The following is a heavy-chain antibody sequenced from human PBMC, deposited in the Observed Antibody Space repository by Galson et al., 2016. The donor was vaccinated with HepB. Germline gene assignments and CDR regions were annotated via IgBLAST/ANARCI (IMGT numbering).Heavy chain of an antibody. CDR3: ARHTYIWGSHRYGMDV. D-gene: IGHD3-16*02. V-gene: IGHV3-7*01. CDR1: GFTFRSYW. CDR2: IKQDGSQK. Sequence: SLRLSCAATGFTFRSYWMSWVRQAPGKGLEWVATIKQDGSQKYYVDSVKGRFTISRDNAKNSLSLQMNSLRAEDTAVYYCARHTYIWGSHRYGMDVWGQGTTVTVSS. J-gene: IGHJ6*02.